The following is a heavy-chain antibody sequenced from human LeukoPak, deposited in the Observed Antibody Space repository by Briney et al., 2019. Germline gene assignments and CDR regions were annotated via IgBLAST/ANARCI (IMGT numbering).Heavy chain of an antibody. D-gene: IGHD2-15*01. CDR2: INWNGGST. J-gene: IGHJ6*03. CDR1: GCTFDDYG. V-gene: IGHV3-20*04. CDR3: ARGGSSWINYYYYYMDV. Sequence: GGSLRLSCAASGCTFDDYGMSWVRQAPGKGLEWVSGINWNGGSTGYADSVKGQFTISRDNAKNSLYLQMNSLRAEDTAVYYCARGGSSWINYYYYYMDVWGKGTTVTVSS.